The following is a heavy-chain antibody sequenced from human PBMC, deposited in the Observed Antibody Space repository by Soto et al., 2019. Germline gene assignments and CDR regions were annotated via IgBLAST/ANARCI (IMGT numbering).Heavy chain of an antibody. CDR3: ARSPLYSGYYYGMDV. Sequence: PGESLKISCKGSGYSFTSYWIGWVCQMPGKGLEWMGIIYPGDSDTRYSPSFQGQVTISADKSISTAYLQWSSLKASDTAMYYCARSPLYSGYYYGMDVWGQGTTVTVSS. D-gene: IGHD1-26*01. J-gene: IGHJ6*02. CDR2: IYPGDSDT. CDR1: GYSFTSYW. V-gene: IGHV5-51*01.